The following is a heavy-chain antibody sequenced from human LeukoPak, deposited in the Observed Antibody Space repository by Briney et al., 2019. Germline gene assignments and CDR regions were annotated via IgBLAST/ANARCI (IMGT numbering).Heavy chain of an antibody. CDR3: ARGGPYSSSWLYDAFDI. J-gene: IGHJ3*02. Sequence: SVKVSCKASGGTFSSYAISWVRQAPGQGLEWMGGIIPIFGTANYAQKFQGRVTTTADESTSTAYMELSSLRSEDTAVYYCARGGPYSSSWLYDAFDIWGQGTMVTVSS. CDR2: IIPIFGTA. D-gene: IGHD6-13*01. V-gene: IGHV1-69*01. CDR1: GGTFSSYA.